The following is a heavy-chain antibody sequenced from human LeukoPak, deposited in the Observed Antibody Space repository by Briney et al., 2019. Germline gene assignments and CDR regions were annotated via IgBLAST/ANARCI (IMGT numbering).Heavy chain of an antibody. CDR2: ISTGGATI. CDR1: GFSFSTYA. Sequence: GGSLRLSCAASGFSFSTYAMSWVRQTPGKGLEWVSVISTGGATIYYTDSVKGRFTVSRDNSKNTLYLHMSSLRAEDTAIYYCAKDSGGTYFYYYYYMDVWGKGTTVTASS. CDR3: AKDSGGTYFYYYYYMDV. J-gene: IGHJ6*03. D-gene: IGHD1-26*01. V-gene: IGHV3-23*01.